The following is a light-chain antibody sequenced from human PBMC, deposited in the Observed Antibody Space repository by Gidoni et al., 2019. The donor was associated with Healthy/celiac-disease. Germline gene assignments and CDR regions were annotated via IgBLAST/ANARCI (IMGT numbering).Light chain of an antibody. CDR3: QQSYSTPQRT. V-gene: IGKV1-39*01. CDR2: AAS. CDR1: QSISSY. Sequence: DIQMTQSPSSLSASVGDRVTITCRASQSISSYLNWNQQKPGKAPKLRIYAASSLQSGVPSRFSGSGSGTDFTLTISSLQPEDFATYYCQQSYSTPQRTFGQGTKVEIK. J-gene: IGKJ1*01.